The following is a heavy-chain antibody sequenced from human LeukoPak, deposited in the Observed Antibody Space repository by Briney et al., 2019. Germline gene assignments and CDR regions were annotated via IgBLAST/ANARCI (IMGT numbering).Heavy chain of an antibody. CDR1: GFTFSSYG. J-gene: IGHJ4*02. Sequence: GGSLRLSCAASGFTFSSYGMSWVRQAPGKGLEWVAVISYDGSNKYYADSVKGRFTISRDNSKNTLYLQMNSLRAEDTAVYYCAKDVRRDGYNYDYWGQGTLVTVSS. D-gene: IGHD5-24*01. CDR2: ISYDGSNK. CDR3: AKDVRRDGYNYDY. V-gene: IGHV3-30*18.